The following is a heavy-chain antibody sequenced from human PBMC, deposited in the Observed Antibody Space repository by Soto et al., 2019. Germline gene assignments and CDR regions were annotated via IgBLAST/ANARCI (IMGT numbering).Heavy chain of an antibody. V-gene: IGHV5-10-1*01. J-gene: IGHJ6*02. CDR1: GYSFTSYW. Sequence: GESLKISCKGSGYSFTSYWISWVRQMPGKGLEWMGRIDPSDSYTNYSPSFQGHVTILADKSISTAYLQWSSLKASDTAMYYCALLMGYCSSTSCHYGMDVWGQGTTVTVSS. CDR2: IDPSDSYT. CDR3: ALLMGYCSSTSCHYGMDV. D-gene: IGHD2-2*01.